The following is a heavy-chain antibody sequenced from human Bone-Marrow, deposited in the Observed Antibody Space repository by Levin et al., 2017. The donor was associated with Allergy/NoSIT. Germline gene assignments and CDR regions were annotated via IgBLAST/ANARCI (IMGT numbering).Heavy chain of an antibody. CDR3: ARSTASDEDAYDI. D-gene: IGHD5-18*01. CDR1: GGYLSGYY. CDR2: INHGGST. V-gene: IGHV4-34*01. J-gene: IGHJ3*02. Sequence: SETLSLTCAVSGGYLSGYYWSWIRQTPGKGLEWLGEINHGGSTNYRPSLRGRLTLSVDTSRGSFSLRLTSISAADTAMYYCARSTASDEDAYDIWGQGTMVIVS.